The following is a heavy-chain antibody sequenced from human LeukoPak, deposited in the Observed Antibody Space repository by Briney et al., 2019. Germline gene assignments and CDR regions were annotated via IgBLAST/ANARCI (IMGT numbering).Heavy chain of an antibody. Sequence: SETLSLTCTVSGGSISSSSYYWGWIRQPPGKGLEWIGRIYTSGSTNYNPSLKSRVTMSVDTSKNQFSLKLSSVTAADTAVYYCAREGYCSSTSCPYYYYYYMDVWGKGTTVTVSS. CDR3: AREGYCSSTSCPYYYYYYMDV. CDR1: GGSISSSSYY. D-gene: IGHD2-2*01. CDR2: IYTSGST. V-gene: IGHV4-39*07. J-gene: IGHJ6*03.